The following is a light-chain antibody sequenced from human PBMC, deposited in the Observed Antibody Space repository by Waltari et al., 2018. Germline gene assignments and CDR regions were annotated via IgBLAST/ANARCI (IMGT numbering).Light chain of an antibody. J-gene: IGKJ1*01. CDR2: KAS. CDR3: QYYGT. V-gene: IGKV1-5*03. Sequence: DIQMTQSPPTLSASVGDRVTITCRASQSISGWLAWYQQKPGKAPKLLIYKASILESGVPSRFSGRVSGTEFTLTISSLQPDDFATYYCQYYGTFGQGSKVEVK. CDR1: QSISGW.